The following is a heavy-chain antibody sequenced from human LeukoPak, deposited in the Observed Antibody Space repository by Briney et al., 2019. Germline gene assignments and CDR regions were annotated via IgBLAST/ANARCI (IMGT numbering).Heavy chain of an antibody. CDR2: IVPIFGTA. D-gene: IGHD3-3*01. J-gene: IGHJ6*02. Sequence: SVKVSCKASGGTFSSYAISWVRQAPGQGLEWMGGIVPIFGTANYAQKFQGRVTITADESTSTAYVELSSLRSEDTAVYYCARLTIPPHDYYYYGMDVWGQGTTVTVSS. V-gene: IGHV1-69*13. CDR3: ARLTIPPHDYYYYGMDV. CDR1: GGTFSSYA.